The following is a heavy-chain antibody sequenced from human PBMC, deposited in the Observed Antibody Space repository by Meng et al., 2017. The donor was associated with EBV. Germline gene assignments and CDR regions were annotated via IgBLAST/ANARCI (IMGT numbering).Heavy chain of an antibody. CDR1: GXSISSSSYY. V-gene: IGHV4-39*01. Sequence: QLQLQESGPGLVKPSXTLXLTCTXSGXSISSSSYYWGWIRQPPGKGLEWIGSIYYSGSTYYNPSLKSRVTISVDTSKNQFSLKLSSVTAADTAVYYCARHVLFIAAAGTGWFDPWGQGTLVNVSS. J-gene: IGHJ5*02. D-gene: IGHD6-13*01. CDR3: ARHVLFIAAAGTGWFDP. CDR2: IYYSGST.